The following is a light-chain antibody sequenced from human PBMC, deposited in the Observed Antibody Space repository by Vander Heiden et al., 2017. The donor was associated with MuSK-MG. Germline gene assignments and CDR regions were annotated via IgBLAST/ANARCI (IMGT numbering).Light chain of an antibody. V-gene: IGKV1-39*01. CDR2: AAS. J-gene: IGKJ1*01. Sequence: IQMPQSPSSLSPFVGDRVPTTCRASHNINRYVNWYQQKPGKAPKILIYAASSLQSGVPSRFSGSGSGTDFTLTISSLQPEDFAIYYCQQSYSIAWAFGQGTKVEIK. CDR1: HNINRY. CDR3: QQSYSIAWA.